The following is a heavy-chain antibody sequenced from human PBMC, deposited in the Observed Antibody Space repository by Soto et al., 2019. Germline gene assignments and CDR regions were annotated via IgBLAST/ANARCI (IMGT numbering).Heavy chain of an antibody. CDR1: GFTFINYA. D-gene: IGHD1-7*01. V-gene: IGHV3-23*01. CDR3: AKDRRAGGNYGFYSDF. CDR2: SSATGAGT. J-gene: IGHJ4*02. Sequence: EVQLLESGGGLVQPGGSLRLSCATSGFTFINYAMAWVRQAPGKGLEWVSFSSATGAGTYYADSVKGRFTISRDNSKNTLYLQMTSLRADDTAVYYCAKDRRAGGNYGFYSDFWGQGALVIVSS.